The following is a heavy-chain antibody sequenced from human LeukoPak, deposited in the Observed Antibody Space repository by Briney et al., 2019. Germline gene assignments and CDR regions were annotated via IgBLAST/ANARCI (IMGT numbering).Heavy chain of an antibody. CDR2: ISHSGST. D-gene: IGHD1-26*01. V-gene: IGHV4-34*01. CDR1: GGSFSGYY. J-gene: IGHJ4*02. CDR3: ARGEPSGSYPIDY. Sequence: SETLSLTCAVYGGSFSGYYWSWIRQPPGKGLEWIGEISHSGSTNYNPSLKSRVTMSVDTSKNQFSLKLSSVTAADTAVYYCARGEPSGSYPIDYWGQGTLVTVSS.